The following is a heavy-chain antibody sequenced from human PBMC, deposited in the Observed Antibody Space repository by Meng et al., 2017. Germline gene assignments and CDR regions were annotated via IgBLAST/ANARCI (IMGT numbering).Heavy chain of an antibody. V-gene: IGHV4-39*07. CDR3: ARDHTRTGYYYYGMNV. CDR2: MYYSGNT. Sequence: SETLSLTCTVSGGSISSSSYYWGWIRQPPGKGLERIASMYYSGNTYYNPSLKSRVTISVDTSKNQFSLKLTSVTAADTAVYYCARDHTRTGYYYYGMNVWGQGTTVTVSS. D-gene: IGHD3/OR15-3a*01. CDR1: GGSISSSSYY. J-gene: IGHJ6*02.